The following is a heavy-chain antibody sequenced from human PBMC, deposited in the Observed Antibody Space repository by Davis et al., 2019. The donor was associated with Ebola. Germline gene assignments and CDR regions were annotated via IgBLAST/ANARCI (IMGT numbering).Heavy chain of an antibody. Sequence: LSLTCVASGFTFSNYGMTWVRQAPGKGLEWVSSLSGSGGSTYNAESVRGRFTISRDNSKNTLYLEMKSLRAEDTAIYYCAKDRQQLVRGSFDSWGQGTMVTVAS. CDR2: LSGSGGST. CDR1: GFTFSNYG. V-gene: IGHV3-23*01. D-gene: IGHD3-10*01. J-gene: IGHJ3*02. CDR3: AKDRQQLVRGSFDS.